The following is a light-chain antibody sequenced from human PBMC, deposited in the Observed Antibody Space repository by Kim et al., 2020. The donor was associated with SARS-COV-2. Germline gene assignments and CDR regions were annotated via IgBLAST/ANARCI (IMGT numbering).Light chain of an antibody. CDR1: ESLLSSF. Sequence: LSLSPGDRSTLSCRASESLLSSFLAWFQQRPGQAPRLLIYGVSRRATGIPDRFSGGGSGTEFTLTISRLEPEDFAMYYCQNYAGAFGQGTKVDIK. CDR2: GVS. CDR3: QNYAGA. V-gene: IGKV3-20*01. J-gene: IGKJ1*01.